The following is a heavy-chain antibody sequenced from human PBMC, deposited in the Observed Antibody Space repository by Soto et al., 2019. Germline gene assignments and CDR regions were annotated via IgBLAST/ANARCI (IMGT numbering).Heavy chain of an antibody. CDR1: GFTFSSYS. D-gene: IGHD6-13*01. V-gene: IGHV3-21*01. CDR3: AREDSSSWYPPQAPIALSATDV. J-gene: IGHJ6*02. Sequence: PGGSLRLSCAASGFTFSSYSMNWVRQAPGKGLEWVSSISSSSSYIYYADSVKGRFTISRDNAKNSLYLQMNSLRAEDTAVYYCAREDSSSWYPPQAPIALSATDVWGQGPTVTVSS. CDR2: ISSSSSYI.